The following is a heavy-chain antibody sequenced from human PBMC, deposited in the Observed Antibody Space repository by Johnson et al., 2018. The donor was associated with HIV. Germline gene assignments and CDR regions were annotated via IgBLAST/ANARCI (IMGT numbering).Heavy chain of an antibody. V-gene: IGHV3-74*02. Sequence: EQLVEYGGGLVQPGGSLRLSCAASGFTFSSFAMHWVRQAPGKGLVWVSRINSDGSSTSYADSVKGRFTISRDNAKNTLYLQMNSLRAEDTAVYYCALEGFGAFDIWGQGTMVTVSS. J-gene: IGHJ3*02. CDR1: GFTFSSFA. D-gene: IGHD3-16*01. CDR2: INSDGSST. CDR3: ALEGFGAFDI.